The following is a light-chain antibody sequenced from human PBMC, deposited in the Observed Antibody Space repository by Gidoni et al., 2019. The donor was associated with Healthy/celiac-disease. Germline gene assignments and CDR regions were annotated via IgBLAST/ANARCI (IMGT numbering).Light chain of an antibody. V-gene: IGLV1-47*02. CDR3: AAWDDSLSGWV. Sequence: QSVLTQPPAASGTPGQRVTISVSGSSSNHGSNYVYWYQQLPGPAPKPLIYSNNQRPSGVPDRFSGSKSGTSASLAISGLRSEDEADYYCAAWDDSLSGWVFGGGTKLTVL. CDR2: SNN. J-gene: IGLJ3*02. CDR1: SSNHGSNY.